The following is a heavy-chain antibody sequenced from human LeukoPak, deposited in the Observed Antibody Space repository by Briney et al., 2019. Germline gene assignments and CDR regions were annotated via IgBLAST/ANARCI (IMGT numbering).Heavy chain of an antibody. J-gene: IGHJ4*02. CDR1: GGSISTTNW. CDR3: AREGGFYRPLDY. D-gene: IGHD6-25*01. V-gene: IGHV4-4*02. Sequence: SGTLSLTCDVSGGSISTTNWWTWVRQPPGGGLEWIGEVHLNRRTHYSPSLESRVTMSVDMSENHVSLQLTSVTAADSAVYYCAREGGFYRPLDYSGPGTLVIVSA. CDR2: VHLNRRT.